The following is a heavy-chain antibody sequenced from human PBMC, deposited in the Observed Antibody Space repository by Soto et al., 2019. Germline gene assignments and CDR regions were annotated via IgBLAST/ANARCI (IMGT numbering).Heavy chain of an antibody. CDR2: IYYSGST. J-gene: IGHJ4*02. Sequence: PSETLSLTCTVSGGSISSSSYYWGWIRQPPGKGLEWIGSIYYSGSTYYNPSLKSRVTISVDTSKNQFSLKLSSVTAADTAVYYCARHYVGATTGIDYWGQGTLVTVSS. V-gene: IGHV4-39*01. D-gene: IGHD1-26*01. CDR1: GGSISSSSYY. CDR3: ARHYVGATTGIDY.